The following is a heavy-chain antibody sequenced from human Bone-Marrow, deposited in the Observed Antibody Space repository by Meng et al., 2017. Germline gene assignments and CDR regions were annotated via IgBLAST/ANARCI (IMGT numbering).Heavy chain of an antibody. Sequence: VLLVASGGGLVQPGGSLRLSCAASGFTFSSYAMSWVRQAPGKGLEWVSAISGSGGSTYYADSVKGRFTISRDNSKNTLYLQMNSLRAEDTAVYYCARRLAGWPDIDYWGQGTLVTVSS. CDR2: ISGSGGST. CDR1: GFTFSSYA. J-gene: IGHJ4*02. V-gene: IGHV3-23*04. D-gene: IGHD6-19*01. CDR3: ARRLAGWPDIDY.